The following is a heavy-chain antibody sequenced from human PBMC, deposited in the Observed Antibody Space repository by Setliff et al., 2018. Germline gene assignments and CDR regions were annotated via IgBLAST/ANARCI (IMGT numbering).Heavy chain of an antibody. V-gene: IGHV3-7*03. CDR2: IKQDGSEK. Sequence: GALRLSCAASGFTFSSYWMSWVRQAPGKGLEWVANIKQDGSEKYYVDSVGGRFTVSRDNAQNSLFLQMNNLRAEDTAVYYCAASHSGYFGYWGQGTLVTVSS. J-gene: IGHJ4*02. D-gene: IGHD6-19*01. CDR3: AASHSGYFGY. CDR1: GFTFSSYW.